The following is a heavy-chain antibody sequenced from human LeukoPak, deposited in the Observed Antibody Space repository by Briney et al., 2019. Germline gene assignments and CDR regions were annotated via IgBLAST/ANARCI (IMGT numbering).Heavy chain of an antibody. D-gene: IGHD1/OR15-1a*01. CDR3: SNLPVSGTDY. CDR2: VDPENGET. CDR1: GYAFIDAY. J-gene: IGHJ4*02. V-gene: IGHV1-69-2*01. Sequence: ASVKISCKVSGYAFIDAYMHWVRQAPGKGLEWLGLVDPENGETEYAEKFQGRVTITADTSTDTAYMELSSLKSEDTAMYYCSNLPVSGTDYWGRGTLVIVSS.